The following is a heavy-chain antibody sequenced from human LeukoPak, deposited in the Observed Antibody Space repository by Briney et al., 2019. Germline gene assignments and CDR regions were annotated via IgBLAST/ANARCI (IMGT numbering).Heavy chain of an antibody. CDR3: ARPRDYGDYDAFDI. CDR2: INPNSGGT. D-gene: IGHD4-17*01. CDR1: GYTFTGYY. V-gene: IGHV1-2*02. J-gene: IGHJ3*02. Sequence: ASVKVSCKASGYTFTGYYMHWVRQAPARGLEWMGWINPNSGGTNYAQKFQGRVTMTSDTSISTAYMELSRLRFDDTAVYYCARPRDYGDYDAFDIWGQGTMVTVSS.